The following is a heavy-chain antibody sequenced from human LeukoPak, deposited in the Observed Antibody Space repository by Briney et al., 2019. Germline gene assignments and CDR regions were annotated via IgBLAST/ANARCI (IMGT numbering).Heavy chain of an antibody. CDR1: GGSFGGYY. CDR3: ARVRLYYYGSGSYYNRSGFDP. D-gene: IGHD3-10*01. Sequence: SETLSLTCAVYGGSFGGYYWSWIRQPPGKGLEWIGEINHSGSTNYNPSLKSRVTISVDTSKNQFSLKLSSVTAADTAVYYCARVRLYYYGSGSYYNRSGFDPWGQGTLVTVSS. V-gene: IGHV4-34*01. CDR2: INHSGST. J-gene: IGHJ5*02.